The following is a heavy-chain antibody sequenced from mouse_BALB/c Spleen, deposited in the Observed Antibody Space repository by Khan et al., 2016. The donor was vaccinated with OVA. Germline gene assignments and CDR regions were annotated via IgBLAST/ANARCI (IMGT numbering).Heavy chain of an antibody. V-gene: IGHV2-9*02. CDR3: ARLEDI. D-gene: IGHD1-3*01. CDR2: IWAGGGT. Sequence: QVQLKESGPGLVAPSQSLSITCTVSGFSLTSYGVHWVRQPPGKGLEWLGVIWAGGGTNYNSAFMSRLSISTANSKRQVLLKMNSRQTDDTAMYYWARLEDIWGQGTTLTVSS. CDR1: GFSLTSYG. J-gene: IGHJ2*01.